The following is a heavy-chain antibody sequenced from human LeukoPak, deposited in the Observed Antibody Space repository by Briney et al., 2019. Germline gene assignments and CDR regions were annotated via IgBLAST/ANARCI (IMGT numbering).Heavy chain of an antibody. J-gene: IGHJ4*02. CDR3: AKTMIIVVINPPFDY. CDR2: ISGRGDNT. D-gene: IGHD3-22*01. CDR1: GFTFSSYA. Sequence: GGSLRLSCAASGFTFSSYAMSWVRQSPGKGLEWVAAISGRGDNTYYEDSVKGRFTISRDNSKNTLYLEMNNLRAEDTAVYFCAKTMIIVVINPPFDYWGQGILVSVSS. V-gene: IGHV3-23*01.